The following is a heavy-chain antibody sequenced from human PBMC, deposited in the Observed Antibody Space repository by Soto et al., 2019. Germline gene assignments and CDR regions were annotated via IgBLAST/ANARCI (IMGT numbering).Heavy chain of an antibody. CDR3: ATSNYGERD. D-gene: IGHD3-10*01. V-gene: IGHV3-23*01. J-gene: IGHJ4*02. CDR2: VSGSGDST. CDR1: GFTLGEYA. Sequence: ELQVLESGGGLVQPGGSLRLTCAASGFTLGEYATSWVRQAPGKGLEWVSFVSGSGDSTYYTDSVKGRFTISRDSSKNTVCLQMNSLRAEDTAVYYCATSNYGERDWGQGTLVTVSS.